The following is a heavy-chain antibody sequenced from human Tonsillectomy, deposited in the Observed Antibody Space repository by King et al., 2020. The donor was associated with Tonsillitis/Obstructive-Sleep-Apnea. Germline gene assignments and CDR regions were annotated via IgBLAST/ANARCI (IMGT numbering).Heavy chain of an antibody. V-gene: IGHV4-34*01. D-gene: IGHD3-9*01. CDR3: ARGDLLTGYYASTDFDY. CDR1: GGSFSAYY. CDR2: INHSGST. Sequence: VQLPQWGAGLLKPSETRSLTCAVYGGSFSAYYWSWIRQPPGKGLEWIGEINHSGSTKYNPSLKSRLIVSLDTSKNQFSLKLSSVTAADTAVYYCARGDLLTGYYASTDFDYWGQGTLVTVSS. J-gene: IGHJ4*02.